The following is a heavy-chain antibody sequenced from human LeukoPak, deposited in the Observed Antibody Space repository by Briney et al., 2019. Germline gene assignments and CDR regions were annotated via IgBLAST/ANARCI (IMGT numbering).Heavy chain of an antibody. CDR3: ARGLRYYYYYMDV. V-gene: IGHV4-34*01. Sequence: SETLSLTCAVYGGSFSGYYWGWIRQPPGKGLEWIGEINHSGSTNYNPSLKSRVTISVDTSKNQFSLKLSSVTAADTAVYYCARGLRYYYYYMDVWGKGTTVTVSS. J-gene: IGHJ6*03. CDR2: INHSGST. CDR1: GGSFSGYY.